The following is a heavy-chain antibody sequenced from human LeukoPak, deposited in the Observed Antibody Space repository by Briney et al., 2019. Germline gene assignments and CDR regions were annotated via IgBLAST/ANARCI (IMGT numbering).Heavy chain of an antibody. Sequence: SVTVSCKASGGTFSSYAISWVRQAPGQGLEWMGRIIPSLGTAKYAHKSQGRVTITADESTSTASLELSSLRSEDTAVYYCAGLHLTEGSSFDYWGQPTLVTVSS. V-gene: IGHV1-69*11. CDR2: IIPSLGTA. CDR3: AGLHLTEGSSFDY. D-gene: IGHD3-9*01. CDR1: GGTFSSYA. J-gene: IGHJ4*02.